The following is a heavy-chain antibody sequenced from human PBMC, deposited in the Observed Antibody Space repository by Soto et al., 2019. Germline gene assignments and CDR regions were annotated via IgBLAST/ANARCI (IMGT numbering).Heavy chain of an antibody. J-gene: IGHJ3*02. D-gene: IGHD6-19*01. CDR1: GGSISSSSYY. Sequence: QLQLQESGPGLVKPSETLSLTCTVSGGSISSSSYYWGWIRQPPGKGLEWIGSIYYSGSTYYNPSLKSRVTISVDTSKNQFSLKLSSVTAADTAVYYCARQYSSSGWNLGPEAFDIWGQGTMVTVSS. CDR3: ARQYSSSGWNLGPEAFDI. V-gene: IGHV4-39*01. CDR2: IYYSGST.